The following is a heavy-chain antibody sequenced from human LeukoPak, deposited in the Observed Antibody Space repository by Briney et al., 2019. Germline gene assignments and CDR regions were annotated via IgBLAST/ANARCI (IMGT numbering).Heavy chain of an antibody. CDR2: ISFDGDNK. CDR1: GFTFSSFA. D-gene: IGHD5-12*01. CDR3: ARDRSWLFDY. Sequence: GRSPRLSCAASGFTFSSFAMYWVRQAPGKGLEWVAVISFDGDNKFYADSVKGRFTISRDNSKNTLYLQMNSLRAEDTAVYYCARDRSWLFDYWGQGTLVTVSS. V-gene: IGHV3-30-3*01. J-gene: IGHJ4*02.